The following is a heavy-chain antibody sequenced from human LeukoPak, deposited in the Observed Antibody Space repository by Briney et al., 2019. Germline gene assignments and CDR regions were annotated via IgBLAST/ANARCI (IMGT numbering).Heavy chain of an antibody. CDR3: ARRGYYDSSGYYTPAFDY. J-gene: IGHJ4*02. Sequence: GSLRLSCAASGFTFSSYWMSWIRQPPGKGLEWIGTIYYSGSTYYNPSLKSRVTISVDTSKNQFSLKLSSVTAADTAVYYCARRGYYDSSGYYTPAFDYWGQGTLVTVSS. V-gene: IGHV4-39*01. D-gene: IGHD3-22*01. CDR1: GFTFSSYW. CDR2: IYYSGST.